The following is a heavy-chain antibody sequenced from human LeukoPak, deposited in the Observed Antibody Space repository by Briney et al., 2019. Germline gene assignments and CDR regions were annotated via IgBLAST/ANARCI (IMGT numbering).Heavy chain of an antibody. V-gene: IGHV3-23*01. CDR3: ATYRQVLLPFES. CDR2: IFPSGGEI. D-gene: IGHD2-8*02. J-gene: IGHJ4*02. Sequence: PGGSLRLSCAASGFTVSTFAMIWVRQPPGKGLEWVSSIFPSGGEIHYADSVGGRFTIARNNSKSTLSLQMNSLKAEDTAIYYCATYRQVLLPFESWGQGTLVSVSS. CDR1: GFTVSTFA.